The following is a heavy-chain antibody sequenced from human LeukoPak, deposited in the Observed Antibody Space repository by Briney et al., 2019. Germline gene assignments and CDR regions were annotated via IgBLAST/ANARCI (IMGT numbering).Heavy chain of an antibody. CDR3: ARDPSFSRGFNFVLSS. CDR2: ISHDGRRK. D-gene: IGHD5-12*01. V-gene: IGHV3-30*04. CDR1: GFTFDTYS. J-gene: IGHJ5*02. Sequence: GGSLRLSCAASGFTFDTYSFHWVRQAPGGGLDWVALISHDGRRKYYGDAVKGRFTISRDDSKNTLSLQMSSLRTEDSSVYYCARDPSFSRGFNFVLSSWGQGTLVAVSS.